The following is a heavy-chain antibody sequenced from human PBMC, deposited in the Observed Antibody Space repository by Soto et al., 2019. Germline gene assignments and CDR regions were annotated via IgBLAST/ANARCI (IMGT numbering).Heavy chain of an antibody. CDR1: GFTFSNAW. CDR2: IKSKTDGGTT. D-gene: IGHD1-26*01. Sequence: EVQLVESGGGLVKPGGSLRLSCAASGFTFSNAWMSWVRQAPGKGLEWVGRIKSKTDGGTTDYAAPVKGRFTISRDDSKNTLYLQMNSLKTEDTAVYYCTTDWWELLHGQVDYWGQGTLVTVSS. CDR3: TTDWWELLHGQVDY. J-gene: IGHJ4*02. V-gene: IGHV3-15*01.